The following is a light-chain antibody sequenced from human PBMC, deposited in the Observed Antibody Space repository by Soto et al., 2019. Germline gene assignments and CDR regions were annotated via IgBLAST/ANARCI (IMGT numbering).Light chain of an antibody. J-gene: IGLJ2*01. CDR2: DND. Sequence: QSALTQPPSVSAAPGQKVTISCSGSSSNIGNNYVFWYQQLPGTAPKLLIYDNDKRPSGIPDRFAGSKSGTSATLGITGLQTGDEAEYYCATWDRSLSVGVFGGGTQLTVL. V-gene: IGLV1-51*01. CDR1: SSNIGNNY. CDR3: ATWDRSLSVGV.